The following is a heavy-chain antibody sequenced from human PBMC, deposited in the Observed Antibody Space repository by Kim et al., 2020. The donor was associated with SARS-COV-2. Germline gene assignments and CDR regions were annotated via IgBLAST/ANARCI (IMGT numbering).Heavy chain of an antibody. J-gene: IGHJ4*02. CDR2: ISHDGNNK. D-gene: IGHD3-16*01. CDR3: VRPSSRFGDY. CDR1: GFPFRGFD. V-gene: IGHV3-30*03. Sequence: GGSLRLSCAASGFPFRGFDMHWLRQPPGKGLEWVAVISHDGNNKYYVDSVTGRFTVSRDNVNNILYLEMDTLRPEDTAVYYCVRPSSRFGDYWGQGTLVTVSS.